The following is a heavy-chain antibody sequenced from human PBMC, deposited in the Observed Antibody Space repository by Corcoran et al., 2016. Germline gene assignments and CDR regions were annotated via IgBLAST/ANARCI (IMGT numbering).Heavy chain of an antibody. CDR2: IGTAGDT. CDR1: GFTFSSYD. CDR3: AREKRGVGFDY. V-gene: IGHV3-13*01. Sequence: EVQLVESGGGLVQPGGSLRLSCAASGFTFSSYDMHWVRQATGKGLEWVSAIGTAGDTYYPGSVKGRFTISRENAKNSLYLQMNSLRAGDTAVYYCAREKRGVGFDYWGQGTLVTVSS. D-gene: IGHD3-10*01. J-gene: IGHJ4*02.